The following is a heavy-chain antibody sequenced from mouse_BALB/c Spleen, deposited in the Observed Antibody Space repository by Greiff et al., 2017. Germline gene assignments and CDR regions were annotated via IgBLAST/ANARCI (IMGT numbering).Heavy chain of an antibody. D-gene: IGHD2-4*01. CDR3: TRHCDYYSLDD. CDR1: GFTFSSYT. J-gene: IGHJ2*01. V-gene: IGHV5-12-2*01. CDR2: ISNGGGST. Sequence: EVKLMESGGGLVQPGGSLKLSCAASGFTFSSYTMSWVRQSPEKRLEWVAYISNGGGSTYYPYTVKGRFTISRDNAKNTLYLQMSSLTSEDTALYYCTRHCDYYSLDDWGQGTTLTVSS.